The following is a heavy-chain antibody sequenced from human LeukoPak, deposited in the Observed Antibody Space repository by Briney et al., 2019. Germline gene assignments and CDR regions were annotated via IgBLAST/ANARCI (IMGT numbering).Heavy chain of an antibody. CDR2: INPNSGGT. D-gene: IGHD5-18*01. V-gene: IGHV1-2*02. J-gene: IGHJ4*02. CDR1: GYTFTGYY. CDR3: ARTWRQLWLNTFDV. Sequence: ASVKVSCKTSGYTFTGYYIHWVRQAPGQGLEWMGWINPNSGGTNYAQKFQGRVSMTRDTSISTAYLELSRLRSDDTAVYFCARTWRQLWLNTFDVWGQGTLVTVSS.